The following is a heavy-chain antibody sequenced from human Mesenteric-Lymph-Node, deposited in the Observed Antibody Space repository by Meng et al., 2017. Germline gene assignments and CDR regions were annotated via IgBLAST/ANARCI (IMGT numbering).Heavy chain of an antibody. J-gene: IGHJ4*02. V-gene: IGHV3-7*04. CDR3: ATEYYYDSSGYLVLGY. D-gene: IGHD3-22*01. CDR1: GFTFGHYW. Sequence: GESLKISCAASGFTFGHYWMTWFRQAPGKGLEWVANIKQDGSDKFYVDSVKGRFTISRDNAKNLLFLQMNNLRAEDSAVYYCATEYYYDSSGYLVLGYWGQGTLVTVSS. CDR2: IKQDGSDK.